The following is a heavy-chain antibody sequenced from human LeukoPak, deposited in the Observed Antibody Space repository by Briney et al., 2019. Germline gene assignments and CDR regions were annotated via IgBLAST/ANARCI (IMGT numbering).Heavy chain of an antibody. V-gene: IGHV3-7*01. Sequence: GGSLRLSCAASRFTLSNYWMSWVRQAPGKGLEWVANIKQDGSETYDVDSVKGRFTISRDNAKNSLALQMNSLRAEDTAVYYCARQRGSGCLDYWGQGTLVTVSP. D-gene: IGHD6-19*01. CDR2: IKQDGSET. J-gene: IGHJ4*02. CDR3: ARQRGSGCLDY. CDR1: RFTLSNYW.